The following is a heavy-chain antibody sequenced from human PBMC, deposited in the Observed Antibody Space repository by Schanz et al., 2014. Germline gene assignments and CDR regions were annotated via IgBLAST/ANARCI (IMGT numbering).Heavy chain of an antibody. D-gene: IGHD3-3*01. CDR2: INVYNGDT. CDR3: ARDRVYRFLKGENRFYFDY. CDR1: GGTFSRYA. J-gene: IGHJ4*02. V-gene: IGHV1-18*01. Sequence: QVQLVQSGAEVKKPGSSVKVSCKASGGTFSRYAISWVRQAPGQGLEWMGWINVYNGDTKFAKTFQDRVTLTTDTSPATAYMELRSLTSDDTAVYYCARDRVYRFLKGENRFYFDYWGQGTLVIVSS.